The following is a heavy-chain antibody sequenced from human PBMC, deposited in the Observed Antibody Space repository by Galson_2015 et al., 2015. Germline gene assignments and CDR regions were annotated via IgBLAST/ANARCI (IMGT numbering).Heavy chain of an antibody. CDR1: GYTFTSYG. Sequence: SVKVSCKASGYTFTSYGISWVRQAPGQGLEWMGWISAYNGNTNYAQKLQGRVTMTTDTSTSTAYMELRSLRSDDTAVYYCARDGSMVRGPYYFDYWGQGTLVTVSS. D-gene: IGHD3-10*01. CDR2: ISAYNGNT. CDR3: ARDGSMVRGPYYFDY. V-gene: IGHV1-18*01. J-gene: IGHJ4*02.